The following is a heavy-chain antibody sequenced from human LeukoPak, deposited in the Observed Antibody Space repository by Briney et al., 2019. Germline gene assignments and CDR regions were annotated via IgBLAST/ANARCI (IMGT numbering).Heavy chain of an antibody. D-gene: IGHD6-6*01. CDR2: ISSSSSYI. Sequence: PGGSLRLSCAASGFTFSSYSMNWVRQAPGKGLEWVSSISSSSSYIYYADSVKGRFTISRDNAKNSPYLQMNSLRAEDTAVYYCARDRSIAARPNWFDPWGQGTLVTVSS. CDR1: GFTFSSYS. V-gene: IGHV3-21*01. J-gene: IGHJ5*02. CDR3: ARDRSIAARPNWFDP.